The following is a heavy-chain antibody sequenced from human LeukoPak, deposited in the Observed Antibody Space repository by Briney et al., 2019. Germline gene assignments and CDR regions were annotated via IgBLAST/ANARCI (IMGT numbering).Heavy chain of an antibody. J-gene: IGHJ4*02. CDR3: ARDIGLAH. D-gene: IGHD3-16*02. V-gene: IGHV4-4*07. CDR1: GASIRTYF. Sequence: PSETLSLTCTVSGASIRTYFWSWFRQPAGKGLEWIGRVHSNGDTYYNPSLESRVTVSMDTSKNQFALNLTSLTAADTAVYYCARDIGLAHWGQGTLVTVSS. CDR2: VHSNGDT.